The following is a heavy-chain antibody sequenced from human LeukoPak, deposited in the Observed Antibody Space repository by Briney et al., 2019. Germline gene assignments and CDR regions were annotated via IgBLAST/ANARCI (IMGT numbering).Heavy chain of an antibody. CDR3: ARDRGIAAAAGYYYMDV. CDR2: IYHSGST. V-gene: IGHV4-4*02. D-gene: IGHD6-13*01. J-gene: IGHJ6*03. CDR1: GGSISSSNW. Sequence: SETLSLTCAVSGGSISSSNWWSWVRQPPGKGLEWIGEIYHSGSTNYNPSLKSRVTISVDKSKNQFSLKLSSVTAADTAVYYCARDRGIAAAAGYYYMDVWGKGTTVTVSS.